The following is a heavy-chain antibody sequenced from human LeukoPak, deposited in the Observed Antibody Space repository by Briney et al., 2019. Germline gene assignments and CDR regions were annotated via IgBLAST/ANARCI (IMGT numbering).Heavy chain of an antibody. Sequence: GGSLRLSCAASGFTFTTYGMHWVPQAPGKGLEWVAVISYDGSNKYYADSVKGRFTISRDNSKNTLYLHMNSLRAEDTAVYYCAKDIRRWGRSGLRPDYWGQGTLVTVSS. CDR1: GFTFTTYG. V-gene: IGHV3-30*18. D-gene: IGHD3-22*01. CDR3: AKDIRRWGRSGLRPDY. CDR2: ISYDGSNK. J-gene: IGHJ4*02.